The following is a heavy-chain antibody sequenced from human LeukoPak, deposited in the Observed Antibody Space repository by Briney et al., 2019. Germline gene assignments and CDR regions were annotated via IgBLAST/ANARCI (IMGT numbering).Heavy chain of an antibody. CDR2: IRMDGGEQ. J-gene: IGHJ4*02. CDR3: ARDKGYNSAY. CDR1: GFTFSSYW. Sequence: GGSLRLSCAASGFTFSSYWMTWVRQTPGKGLEWVAHIRMDGGEQYYMDSVEGRFTISRDNAKNSLYLQMYSLRPEDTAVYYCARDKGYNSAYWGRGTLVTVSS. D-gene: IGHD5-24*01. V-gene: IGHV3-7*01.